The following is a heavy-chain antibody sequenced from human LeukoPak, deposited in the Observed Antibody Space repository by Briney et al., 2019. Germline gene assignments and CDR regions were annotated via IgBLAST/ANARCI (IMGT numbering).Heavy chain of an antibody. V-gene: IGHV3-21*01. CDR3: ARESCSASCPLFY. Sequence: PGGSLRLSCAASGFTFSSYSMNWVRQAPGKGLKWVSSISSSSSYIYYADSVKGRFTISRDNAKNSLYLQMNSLRAEDTAVYYCARESCSASCPLFYWGQGTLVTVSS. D-gene: IGHD2-2*01. CDR2: ISSSSSYI. CDR1: GFTFSSYS. J-gene: IGHJ4*02.